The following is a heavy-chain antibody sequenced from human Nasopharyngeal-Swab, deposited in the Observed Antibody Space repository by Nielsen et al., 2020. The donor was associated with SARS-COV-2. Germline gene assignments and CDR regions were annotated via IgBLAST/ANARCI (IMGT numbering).Heavy chain of an antibody. V-gene: IGHV6-1*01. CDR2: TYYRSKWYN. Sequence: WIRQSPSRGLEWLGRTYYRSKWYNDYAVSVKSRITINPDTSKNQFSLQLNSVTPEDTAVYYCARDGIAAAGYYYYYGMDVWGQGTTATVSS. D-gene: IGHD6-13*01. CDR3: ARDGIAAAGYYYYYGMDV. J-gene: IGHJ6*02.